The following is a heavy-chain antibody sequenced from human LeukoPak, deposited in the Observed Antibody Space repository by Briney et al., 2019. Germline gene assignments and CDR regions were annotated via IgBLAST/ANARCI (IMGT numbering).Heavy chain of an antibody. CDR1: GGSISSSSYY. V-gene: IGHV4-61*01. CDR2: IYYSGST. CDR3: ARENNYFDY. Sequence: SETLSLTCTVSGGSISSSSYYWTWIRQPPGKGLEWTGYIYYSGSTNYNPSLKSRVTISVDTSKNQFSLKLNSVTAADTAVYYCARENNYFDYWGQGTLVTVSS. J-gene: IGHJ4*02.